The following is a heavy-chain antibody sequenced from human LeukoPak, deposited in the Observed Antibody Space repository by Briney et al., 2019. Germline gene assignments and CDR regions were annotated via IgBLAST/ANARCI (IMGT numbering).Heavy chain of an antibody. CDR1: GGTFSRYT. CDR3: ARAHSSGDNDYFDY. D-gene: IGHD6-19*01. Sequence: GSSVKVSCKASGGTFSRYTITWVRQAPGQGLEWMGRIIPILGIANYAQKFQGRVTITADKSTSTAYMELSSLRSEDTAVYYCARAHSSGDNDYFDYWGQGTLVTVSS. J-gene: IGHJ4*02. CDR2: IIPILGIA. V-gene: IGHV1-69*02.